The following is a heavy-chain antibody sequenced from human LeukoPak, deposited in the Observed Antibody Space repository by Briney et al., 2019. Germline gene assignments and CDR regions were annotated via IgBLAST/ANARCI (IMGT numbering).Heavy chain of an antibody. V-gene: IGHV3-23*01. CDR2: ISGSGGST. Sequence: SGGSLRLSCAASGFTFSSYAMSWVRQAPGKGLEWVSAISGSGGSTYYADSVKGRFTISRDNSKNTLYLQMNSLRAEDTAVYYCARDQRMAGILDYWGQGTLVTVSS. CDR3: ARDQRMAGILDY. J-gene: IGHJ4*02. D-gene: IGHD6-19*01. CDR1: GFTFSSYA.